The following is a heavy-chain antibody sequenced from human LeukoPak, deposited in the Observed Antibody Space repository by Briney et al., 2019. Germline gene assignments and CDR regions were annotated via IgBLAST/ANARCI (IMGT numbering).Heavy chain of an antibody. V-gene: IGHV3-30-3*01. CDR2: ISYDGSNK. CDR1: GFTFSSYA. D-gene: IGHD6-25*01. Sequence: GRSLRLSCAASGFTFSSYAMHWVRQAPGKGLEWVAVISYDGSNKYYADSVKGRFTISRDNSKNTLYLQMNSLRAEDTAVYYCAKGALRYSSCYDYWGQGTPVTVSS. CDR3: AKGALRYSSCYDY. J-gene: IGHJ4*02.